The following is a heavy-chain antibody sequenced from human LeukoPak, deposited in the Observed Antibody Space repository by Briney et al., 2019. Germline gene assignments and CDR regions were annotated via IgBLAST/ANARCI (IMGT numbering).Heavy chain of an antibody. Sequence: GESLKISCKASGYIFTDHWIGWVRQMPGKGLEWMAIIYPRDSDTRYSPSFQGQVTISADKSTSTAYLQWSSLKASDTAIYYCVRHNGDVDSTPSPRWFDPWGQGPWSTSPQ. CDR1: GYIFTDHW. V-gene: IGHV5-51*01. J-gene: IGHJ5*02. CDR3: VRHNGDVDSTPSPRWFDP. D-gene: IGHD2/OR15-2a*01. CDR2: IYPRDSDT.